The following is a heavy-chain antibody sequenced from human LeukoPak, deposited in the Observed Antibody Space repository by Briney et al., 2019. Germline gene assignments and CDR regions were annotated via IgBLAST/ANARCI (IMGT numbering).Heavy chain of an antibody. CDR2: ISSDGSST. D-gene: IGHD3-22*01. Sequence: GGSLRLSCAASGFTFSSYWMHWVRQAPGKGLVWVSRISSDGSSTSYADSVKGRFTISRDNAKNTLYLQMNSLRAEDTAVYYCASPRLSGYPYDAFDIWGQGTMVTVSS. J-gene: IGHJ3*02. V-gene: IGHV3-74*01. CDR1: GFTFSSYW. CDR3: ASPRLSGYPYDAFDI.